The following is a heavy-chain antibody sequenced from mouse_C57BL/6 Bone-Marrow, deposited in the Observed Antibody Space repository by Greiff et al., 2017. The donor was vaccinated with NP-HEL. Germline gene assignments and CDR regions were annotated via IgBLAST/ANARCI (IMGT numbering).Heavy chain of an antibody. CDR2: INPGSGGT. CDR3: AREDYSNFPWFAY. V-gene: IGHV1-54*01. Sequence: VKLQQSGAELVRPGTSVKVSCKASGYAFTNYLIEWVKQRPGQGLEWIGVINPGSGGTNYNEKFKGKATLTADKSSSTAYMQLSSLTSEDSAVYFCAREDYSNFPWFAYWGQGTLVTVSA. J-gene: IGHJ3*01. D-gene: IGHD2-5*01. CDR1: GYAFTNYL.